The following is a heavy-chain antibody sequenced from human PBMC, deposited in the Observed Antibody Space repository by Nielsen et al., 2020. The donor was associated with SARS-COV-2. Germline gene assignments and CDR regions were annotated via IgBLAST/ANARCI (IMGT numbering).Heavy chain of an antibody. V-gene: IGHV1-69*01. D-gene: IGHD3-3*01. CDR3: AGIADIVGRHFFYYHLDV. Sequence: WVRQAPGQGLEWVGGIIPIFGATHYAQKFQDRVTITEDESTSTVYMELTSLESADTAVYYCAGIADIVGRHFFYYHLDVWGTGTTVTVSS. J-gene: IGHJ6*04. CDR2: IIPIFGAT.